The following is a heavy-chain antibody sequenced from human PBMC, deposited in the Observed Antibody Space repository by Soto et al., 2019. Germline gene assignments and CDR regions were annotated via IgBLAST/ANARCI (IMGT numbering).Heavy chain of an antibody. V-gene: IGHV1-3*01. CDR3: ARVVHYYYGMDV. D-gene: IGHD2-8*01. CDR2: INAGNDNT. CDR1: GYTFTTYV. Sequence: QVQFVQSGAEVKKPGASVKVSCKASGYTFTTYVMHWVRQAPGQRLEWMGWINAGNDNTKYSQKFQGRVTITRDTSASTVYMELSRLSSEDTAVYYCARVVHYYYGMDVWGQETTVTVSS. J-gene: IGHJ6*02.